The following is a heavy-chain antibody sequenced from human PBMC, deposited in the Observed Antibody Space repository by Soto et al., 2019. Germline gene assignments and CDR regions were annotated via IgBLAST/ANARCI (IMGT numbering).Heavy chain of an antibody. CDR2: ITGSGDYT. J-gene: IGHJ3*02. CDR1: GFTFSSNA. D-gene: IGHD2-21*01. CDR3: AKDLNFGVAARKDAFDI. V-gene: IGHV3-23*01. Sequence: GGSLRLSCAASGFTFSSNAMSWVRQAPGKGLEWVSAITGSGDYTYYGDSVKGRFTITRDNSKNTLYLQMNSLRAEDTAVYYCAKDLNFGVAARKDAFDIWGQGTMVTVSS.